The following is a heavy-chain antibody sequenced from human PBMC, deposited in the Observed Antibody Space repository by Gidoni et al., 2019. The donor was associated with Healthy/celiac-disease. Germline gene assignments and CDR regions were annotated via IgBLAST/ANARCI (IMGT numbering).Heavy chain of an antibody. Sequence: QVQLVQSGAEVKKPGSSVKVSCKASGGTFSSYTISWVRQAPGQGLEWMGRIIPILGIANYAQKFQGRVTITADKSTSTAYMELSSLRSEDTAVYYCARDRNVVVVAATPSAFDIWGQGTMVTVSS. V-gene: IGHV1-69*08. CDR3: ARDRNVVVVAATPSAFDI. D-gene: IGHD2-15*01. CDR2: IIPILGIA. J-gene: IGHJ3*02. CDR1: GGTFSSYT.